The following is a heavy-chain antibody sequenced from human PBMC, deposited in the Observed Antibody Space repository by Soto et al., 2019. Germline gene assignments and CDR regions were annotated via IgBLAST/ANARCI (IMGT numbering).Heavy chain of an antibody. Sequence: GGSLRLSCAASGFTFSTYAMSWVRQAPGKGLEWVSSIIGSGGVTYYADSVKGRFTISRDNPKNTLYLQMNSLRAEDTAVYYCAKADYGDYGFDYWGQGT. V-gene: IGHV3-23*01. CDR3: AKADYGDYGFDY. CDR1: GFTFSTYA. J-gene: IGHJ4*02. D-gene: IGHD4-17*01. CDR2: IIGSGGVT.